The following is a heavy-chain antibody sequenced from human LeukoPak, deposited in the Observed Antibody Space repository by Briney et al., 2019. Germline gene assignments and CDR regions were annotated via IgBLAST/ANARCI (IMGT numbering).Heavy chain of an antibody. CDR1: GYSFTSYW. J-gene: IGHJ6*02. V-gene: IGHV5-51*01. CDR2: IYPGDSDT. D-gene: IGHD2-2*01. Sequence: GESLKISCKGSGYSFTSYWIGWVRQMPGKGLEWMGIIYPGDSDTRYSPSFQGQVTISADKSISTAYLQWSSLKASDTAMYYCARSEVVPAARLPYYYYYGMDVWGQGTTVTVSS. CDR3: ARSEVVPAARLPYYYYYGMDV.